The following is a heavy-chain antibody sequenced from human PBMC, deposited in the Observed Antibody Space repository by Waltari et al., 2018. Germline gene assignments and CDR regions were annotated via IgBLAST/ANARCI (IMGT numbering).Heavy chain of an antibody. CDR2: IYYRGAA. D-gene: IGHD4-4*01. V-gene: IGHV4-59*13. Sequence: QVQLQESGPGQVKPSETLSLTCTVSAASISSYYWSWIRQPPGKGLEWIGYIYYRGAANYNPSLQSRVTISLDTSKNQFSLNLTSVTAADTAVYYCARGGSTVTFSTRMDVWGKGTTVTVSS. CDR3: ARGGSTVTFSTRMDV. J-gene: IGHJ6*04. CDR1: AASISSYY.